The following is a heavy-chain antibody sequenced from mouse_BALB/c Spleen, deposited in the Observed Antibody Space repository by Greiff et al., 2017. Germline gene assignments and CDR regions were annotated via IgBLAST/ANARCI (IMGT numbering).Heavy chain of an antibody. CDR2: IWSGGST. J-gene: IGHJ3*01. D-gene: IGHD2-1*01. Sequence: VQVVESGPGLVQPSQSLSITCTVSGFSLTSYGVHWVRQSPGKGLEWLGVIWSGGSTDYNAAFISRLSISKDNSKSQVFFKMNSLQANDTAIYYCARNRGYGNWFAYWGQGTLVTVSA. CDR1: GFSLTSYG. V-gene: IGHV2-2*02. CDR3: ARNRGYGNWFAY.